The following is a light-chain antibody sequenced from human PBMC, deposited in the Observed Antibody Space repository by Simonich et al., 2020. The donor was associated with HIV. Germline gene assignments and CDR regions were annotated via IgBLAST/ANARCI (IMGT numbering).Light chain of an antibody. V-gene: IGKV4-1*01. CDR1: QSVLYSSNNKNY. CDR2: WAS. CDR3: QQYYSTPPT. Sequence: DIVMTQSPDSLAVSLGERATIYCKSSQSVLYSSNNKNYLAWYQPKPGQPPKLLIYWASTRESGVPDRFSGSGSGTDFTLTISSLQAEDVAVYSCQQYYSTPPTFGQGTKVEIK. J-gene: IGKJ1*01.